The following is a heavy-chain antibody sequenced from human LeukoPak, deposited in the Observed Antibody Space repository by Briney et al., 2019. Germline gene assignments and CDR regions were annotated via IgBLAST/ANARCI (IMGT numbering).Heavy chain of an antibody. CDR2: INAGNGNT. CDR1: GYTFTSYA. D-gene: IGHD6-13*01. V-gene: IGHV1-3*01. J-gene: IGHJ4*02. Sequence: ASVPVSCQASGYTFTSYAMHWVRQAPGQRLAWMGWINAGNGNTKYSQQFQGRVTITRDTSESTAYMELSSLRSEDTAVYYCARSEAAAGNFGYFDYWGQGTRVSVSS. CDR3: ARSEAAAGNFGYFDY.